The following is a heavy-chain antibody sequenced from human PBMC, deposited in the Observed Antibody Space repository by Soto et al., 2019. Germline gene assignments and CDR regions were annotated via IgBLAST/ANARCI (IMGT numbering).Heavy chain of an antibody. Sequence: GSLRLSCAASGFTLSDYWMHWVRQVPGKGLLWVSRISVDGGDTTYADSVKGRFTISRDNAKNTLYLQMNTLRAEDTAVYYCARERIAARTNWFDPWGQGTLVTVSS. D-gene: IGHD6-6*01. J-gene: IGHJ5*02. CDR1: GFTLSDYW. CDR3: ARERIAARTNWFDP. V-gene: IGHV3-74*01. CDR2: ISVDGGDT.